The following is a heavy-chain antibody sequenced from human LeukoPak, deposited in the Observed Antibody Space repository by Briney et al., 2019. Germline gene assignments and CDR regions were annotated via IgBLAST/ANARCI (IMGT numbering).Heavy chain of an antibody. J-gene: IGHJ6*02. D-gene: IGHD2-2*01. V-gene: IGHV3-23*01. CDR1: GFTFSSSA. CDR2: ISARGGST. CDR3: AKKESRYCSSTSCLIGMDV. Sequence: GGSLRLSCAASGFTFSSSAMSWVRQVPGKGLEWVSGISARGGSTSYADSVRGRFTISRDNSKNTLYVQMNSLRAEDTAVYYCAKKESRYCSSTSCLIGMDVWGQGTTVTVSS.